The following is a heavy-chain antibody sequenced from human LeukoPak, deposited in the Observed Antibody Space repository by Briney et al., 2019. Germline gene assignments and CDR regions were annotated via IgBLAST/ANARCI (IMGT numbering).Heavy chain of an antibody. D-gene: IGHD6-25*01. CDR3: AKGPSRGSSGWYFDY. J-gene: IGHJ4*02. V-gene: IGHV3-30*02. Sequence: GGSLRLSCAATGFTFSSYGRHWVRQAPGKGLEWVAFIRFDGSNKFYADSVKGRFTISRDNSKNTLYLQMNSLRAEDTAVYYCAKGPSRGSSGWYFDYWGQGTLVTASS. CDR1: GFTFSSYG. CDR2: IRFDGSNK.